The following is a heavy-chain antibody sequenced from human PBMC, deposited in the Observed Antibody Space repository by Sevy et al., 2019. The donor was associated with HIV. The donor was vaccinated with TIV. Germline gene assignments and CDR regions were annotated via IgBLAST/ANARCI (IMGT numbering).Heavy chain of an antibody. Sequence: GGSLRLSCAASGFMFSSYSVHWVRQAPGKGLEWVAVISYAGSNKYYEDSVKGRVTNSRDNCKNTLYLQMNSLRAEDTAVYYWARDVAFTTEYSYGMDVWGQGTTVTVSS. V-gene: IGHV3-30-3*01. J-gene: IGHJ6*02. CDR1: GFMFSSYS. CDR2: ISYAGSNK. CDR3: ARDVAFTTEYSYGMDV. D-gene: IGHD4-17*01.